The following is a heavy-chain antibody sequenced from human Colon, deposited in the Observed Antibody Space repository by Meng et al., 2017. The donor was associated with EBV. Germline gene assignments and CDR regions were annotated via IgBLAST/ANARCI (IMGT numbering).Heavy chain of an antibody. V-gene: IGHV4-4*02. Sequence: QLQEAGPGLVKPSATLSLTCAVSGDALSSANWWSWGRQPPGKGLEWIGEIHHNGNTNYNPSLKSRVTISVDKSKNQFVLKVTSVTAADTAVYYCARTAICIGGSCTTWDYWGQGALVTVSS. J-gene: IGHJ4*02. D-gene: IGHD2-15*01. CDR3: ARTAICIGGSCTTWDY. CDR1: GDALSSANW. CDR2: IHHNGNT.